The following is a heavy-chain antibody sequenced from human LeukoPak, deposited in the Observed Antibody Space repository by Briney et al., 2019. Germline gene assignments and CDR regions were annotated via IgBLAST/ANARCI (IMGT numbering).Heavy chain of an antibody. CDR3: ARFINAYSGRGDY. V-gene: IGHV3-53*01. J-gene: IGHJ4*02. D-gene: IGHD1-26*01. CDR1: GFTFSSYA. Sequence: GGSLRLSCAASGFTFSSYAMSWVRQAPGKGLEWVSVIYSGGSTYYADSVKGRFTISRDNSKNTLYLQMNSLRAEDTAVYYCARFINAYSGRGDYWGQGTLVTVSS. CDR2: IYSGGST.